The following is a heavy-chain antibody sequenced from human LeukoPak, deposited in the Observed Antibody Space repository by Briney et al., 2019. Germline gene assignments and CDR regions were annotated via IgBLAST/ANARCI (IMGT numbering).Heavy chain of an antibody. J-gene: IGHJ4*02. V-gene: IGHV1-3*01. CDR3: ARATVVTPVPDY. Sequence: GASVKVSCKASGYTFTSYAMHWVRQAPGQRLEWMGWINAGNGNTKYSQKFQGRVTITRDTSASTAYMELSSLRSEDTAMYYCARATVVTPVPDYWGQGTLVTVSS. CDR2: INAGNGNT. D-gene: IGHD4-23*01. CDR1: GYTFTSYA.